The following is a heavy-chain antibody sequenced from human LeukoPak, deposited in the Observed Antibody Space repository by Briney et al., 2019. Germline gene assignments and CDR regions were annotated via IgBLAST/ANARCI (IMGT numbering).Heavy chain of an antibody. CDR1: GFIPTSHG. Sequence: GGSLRLSCAASGFIPTSHGMSWVRQAPGKGLEWVPTVSSRIGTFYTDSVKGRFITSRDNSKNTLLLQMNSLRAEDTAVYYCATTRPYGTTWAGAFEDWGQGTLVTVSS. V-gene: IGHV3-23*01. J-gene: IGHJ4*02. CDR2: VSSRIGT. D-gene: IGHD6-19*01. CDR3: ATTRPYGTTWAGAFED.